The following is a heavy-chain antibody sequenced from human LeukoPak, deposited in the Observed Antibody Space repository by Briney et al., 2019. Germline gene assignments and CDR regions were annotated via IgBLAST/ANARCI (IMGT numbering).Heavy chain of an antibody. V-gene: IGHV3-30*02. J-gene: IGHJ6*03. D-gene: IGHD4/OR15-4a*01. CDR2: IRYDGSNK. CDR1: GFTFSSYG. CDR3: AKHGRLTDHYYYYMNV. Sequence: GGSLRLSCAASGFTFSSYGMHWVRQAPGKGLEWVAIIRYDGSNKYYADSVKGRFTISRDNSKNTLYLQMNSLRAEDTAVYYCAKHGRLTDHYYYYMNVWGKGTTVTVSS.